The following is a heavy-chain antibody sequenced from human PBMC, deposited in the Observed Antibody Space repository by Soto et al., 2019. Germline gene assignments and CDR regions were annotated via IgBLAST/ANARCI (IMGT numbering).Heavy chain of an antibody. CDR1: GGTFSSYA. CDR2: IIPIFGTA. J-gene: IGHJ4*02. V-gene: IGHV1-69*12. D-gene: IGHD5-12*01. Sequence: QVQLVQSGAEVKKPGSSVKVSCKASGGTFSSYAISWVRQAPGQGLEWMGGIIPIFGTANYAQKFQGRVTSSADESTSTAYMELSSLRSEDTAVYYCARGAEMATKTEMNFDYWGQGTLVTVSS. CDR3: ARGAEMATKTEMNFDY.